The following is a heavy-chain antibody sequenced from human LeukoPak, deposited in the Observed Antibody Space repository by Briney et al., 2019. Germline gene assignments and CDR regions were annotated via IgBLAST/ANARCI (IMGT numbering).Heavy chain of an antibody. CDR3: ARHSTTWTPFDY. J-gene: IGHJ4*02. CDR1: GGSISSYY. D-gene: IGHD2/OR15-2a*01. V-gene: IGHV4-59*08. Sequence: SETLSLTCTVSGGSISSYYWSWIRQPPGKGLEWIGYIYYSGSTNYNPSLKNRVTISVDTSKNQFSLKLSSVTAADTAVYYCARHSTTWTPFDYWGQGTLVTVSS. CDR2: IYYSGST.